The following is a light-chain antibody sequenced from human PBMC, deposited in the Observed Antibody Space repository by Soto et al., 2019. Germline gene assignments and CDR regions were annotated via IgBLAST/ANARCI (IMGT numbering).Light chain of an antibody. Sequence: EIVLIQSPATLSLSPGERATLSCRASQSVSSSLAWYQQNPGQAPRLLIFDASNRATGIPVRFSGSGSGTDFTLTISSLEPEDFTVYYCQQRSNWPPITFGGGTKVEIK. CDR1: QSVSSS. CDR3: QQRSNWPPIT. CDR2: DAS. J-gene: IGKJ4*01. V-gene: IGKV3-11*01.